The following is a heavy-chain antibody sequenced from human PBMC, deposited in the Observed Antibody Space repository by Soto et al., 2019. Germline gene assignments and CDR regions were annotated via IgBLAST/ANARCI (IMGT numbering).Heavy chain of an antibody. CDR3: TRANWYSEY. CDR2: IYYNGNT. CDR1: GGSISNHY. Sequence: QVQLQESGPGLVKPSETLSLTCTVSGGSISNHYWSWIRQPPGKGLEWIGYIYYNGNTNYNPPLKSGVTMSVDTSKNQISLKLSSVTAADTAVYYCTRANWYSEYWGQGTLVTVSS. D-gene: IGHD7-27*01. J-gene: IGHJ4*02. V-gene: IGHV4-59*11.